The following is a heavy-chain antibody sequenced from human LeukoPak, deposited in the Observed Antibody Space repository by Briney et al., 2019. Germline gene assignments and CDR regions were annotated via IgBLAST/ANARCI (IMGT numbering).Heavy chain of an antibody. V-gene: IGHV4-34*01. Sequence: SETLSLTCAVYGGSFSGYYWSWIRQPPGKGLEWIGEINHSGSTNYNPSLKSRVTMSVDTSKNQFSLKLSSVTAADTAVYYCARDAPYYYDSSGYYSYAFDIWGQGTMVTVSS. J-gene: IGHJ3*02. CDR2: INHSGST. CDR3: ARDAPYYYDSSGYYSYAFDI. D-gene: IGHD3-22*01. CDR1: GGSFSGYY.